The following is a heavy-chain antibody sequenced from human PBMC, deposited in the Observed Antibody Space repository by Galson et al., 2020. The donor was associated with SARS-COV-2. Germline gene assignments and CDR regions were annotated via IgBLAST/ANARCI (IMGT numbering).Heavy chain of an antibody. D-gene: IGHD3-9*01. CDR1: GGSINSSGSY. Sequence: HSETLSLTCSVSGGSINSSGSYWGWIRQPPGKGLEWIGNMYYSGRTYYNPSLKSRVTMSVDTTKNQFSLKLTSVTAADTAFYYCASPRRYYDSLTGSPTFMFDLWGRGTLVIVSA. CDR2: MYYSGRT. J-gene: IGHJ4*02. CDR3: ASPRRYYDSLTGSPTFMFDL. V-gene: IGHV4-39*07.